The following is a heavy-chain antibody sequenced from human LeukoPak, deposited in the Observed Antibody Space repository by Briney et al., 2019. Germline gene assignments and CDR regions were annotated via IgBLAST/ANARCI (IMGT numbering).Heavy chain of an antibody. J-gene: IGHJ4*02. CDR1: GGSISSGSYY. Sequence: SQTLSLTCTVSGGSISSGSYYWSWIRQPAGKGLEWIGRIYTSGSTNYNPSLKSRVTISVDTSKNQFSLKLSSVTAADTAVYYCARERRIRLWSSRGDPYWGQGTLVTVSS. D-gene: IGHD5-18*01. V-gene: IGHV4-61*02. CDR3: ARERRIRLWSSRGDPY. CDR2: IYTSGST.